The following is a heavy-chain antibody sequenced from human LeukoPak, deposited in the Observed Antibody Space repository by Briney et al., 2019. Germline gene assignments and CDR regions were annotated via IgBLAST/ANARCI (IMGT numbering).Heavy chain of an antibody. CDR1: GFTFNSYA. Sequence: PGGSLRLSCAASGFTFNSYAMSWVRQAPGKGPEWVSSISSSGGSTYYVDSVKGRFTISRDNSKNTLYLQMNSLRAEDTAVYYCAESPMTRVTTGGFDFWGQGTLVTVSS. CDR3: AESPMTRVTTGGFDF. D-gene: IGHD4-17*01. CDR2: ISSSGGST. V-gene: IGHV3-23*01. J-gene: IGHJ4*02.